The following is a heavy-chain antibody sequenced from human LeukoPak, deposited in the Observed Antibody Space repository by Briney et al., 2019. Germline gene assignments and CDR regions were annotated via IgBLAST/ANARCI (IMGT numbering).Heavy chain of an antibody. D-gene: IGHD4-17*01. CDR1: GFTFSSYG. J-gene: IGHJ6*02. Sequence: LTGGSLRLSCAASGFTFSSYGMHWVRQAPGKGLEWVAVIWYDGSNKYYADSVKGRFTISRDNSKNTLYLQMNSLRAEDTAVYYCARDGPYGTYGDYSYYGMDVWGQGTTVTVSS. CDR3: ARDGPYGTYGDYSYYGMDV. CDR2: IWYDGSNK. V-gene: IGHV3-33*01.